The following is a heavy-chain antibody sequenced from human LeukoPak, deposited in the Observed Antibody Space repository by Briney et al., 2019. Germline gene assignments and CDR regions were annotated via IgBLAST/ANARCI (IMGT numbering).Heavy chain of an antibody. J-gene: IGHJ4*02. V-gene: IGHV3-23*01. CDR2: FSGSGGSP. D-gene: IGHD3-22*01. Sequence: GGPLRLSCVTSDWTFRKIGLTCLRRAPGKGLDGVPPFSGSGGSPFYADSVKARFTISRDNSKNTLYLEMNSLRVEDTAVYYCARAPTRPTLIVYDLYFDYWGQGSLVTVSS. CDR3: ARAPTRPTLIVYDLYFDY. CDR1: DWTFRKIG.